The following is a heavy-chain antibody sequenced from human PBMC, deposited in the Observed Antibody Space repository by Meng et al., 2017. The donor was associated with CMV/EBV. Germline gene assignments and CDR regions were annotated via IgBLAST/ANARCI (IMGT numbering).Heavy chain of an antibody. CDR2: IKNRADNYIT. D-gene: IGHD1-7*01. CDR3: ADLGTPY. V-gene: IGHV3-72*01. CDR1: GFTFSDHY. Sequence: LACAACGFTFSDHYMDWVRQAPGKGLECVARIKNRADNYITQYAASVEGRFTISRDDSKNSVYLQMDNLTTGDTAVYYCADLGTPYWGQGTLVTVSS. J-gene: IGHJ4*02.